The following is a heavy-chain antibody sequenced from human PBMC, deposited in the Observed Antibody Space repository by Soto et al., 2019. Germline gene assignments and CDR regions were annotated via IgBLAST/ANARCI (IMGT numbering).Heavy chain of an antibody. D-gene: IGHD3-16*01. CDR1: GFTFSSYW. Sequence: EVQLVESGGGLVQPGGSLRLSCAASGFTFSSYWMHWVRQAPGKGLVWVSHISRDGSTTNYADSVRGRFTISRDNAKNMVSSQMDSLRAEDTAVYYCARGSEWGTNWFDPWGQGTLVTVSS. CDR3: ARGSEWGTNWFDP. J-gene: IGHJ5*02. V-gene: IGHV3-74*01. CDR2: ISRDGSTT.